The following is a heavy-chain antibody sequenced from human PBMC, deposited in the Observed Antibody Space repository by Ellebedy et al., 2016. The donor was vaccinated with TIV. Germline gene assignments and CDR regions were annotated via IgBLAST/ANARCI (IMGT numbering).Heavy chain of an antibody. V-gene: IGHV4-39*07. D-gene: IGHD1-1*01. CDR1: GGSISSSSNY. J-gene: IGHJ6*03. CDR3: VRGKSRGEDHLNFIQYYMDV. CDR2: IYYSGST. Sequence: MPSETLSLTCTVSGGSISSSSNYWGWIRQPPGQGLEWIGSIYYSGSTYYNPSLKSRVSMSVVTSKNQFSLRLSSVTAADTAVYSCVRGKSRGEDHLNFIQYYMDVWGKGTTVTVSS.